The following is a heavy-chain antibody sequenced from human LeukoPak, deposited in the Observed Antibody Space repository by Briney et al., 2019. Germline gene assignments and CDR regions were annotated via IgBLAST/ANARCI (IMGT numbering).Heavy chain of an antibody. V-gene: IGHV4-39*01. D-gene: IGHD2-15*01. J-gene: IGHJ4*02. CDR3: ARQRGYCSGGSCYGMFDY. CDR1: GGSISSSNYY. Sequence: SETLPLTCTVSGGSISSSNYYWGWIRQPPGKGLERIGSIYYSGSIYYNPSLKSRVTISVDTSKNQFSLKLTSVTAADTAVYYCARQRGYCSGGSCYGMFDYWGQGTLVTVSS. CDR2: IYYSGSI.